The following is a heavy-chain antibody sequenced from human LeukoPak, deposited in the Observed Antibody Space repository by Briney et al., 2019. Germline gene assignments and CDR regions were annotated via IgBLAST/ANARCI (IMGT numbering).Heavy chain of an antibody. Sequence: PGGSLRLSCAASGLTATSNYMSWIRQAPGKGLEWVSVIYSGGDTYYADSVKGRFTISRDNSKNTLYLQMNSLRAEDTAVYYCAREFAGAAPSEDYWGQGTLVTVSS. CDR3: AREFAGAAPSEDY. CDR2: IYSGGDT. CDR1: GLTATSNY. V-gene: IGHV3-53*01. D-gene: IGHD3-16*01. J-gene: IGHJ4*02.